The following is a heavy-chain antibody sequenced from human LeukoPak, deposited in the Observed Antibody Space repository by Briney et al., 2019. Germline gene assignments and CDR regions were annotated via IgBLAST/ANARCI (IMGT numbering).Heavy chain of an antibody. Sequence: GESLKISCKGSGYTFTTYWIGWVRQMPGKGLEWMWIIYPGDSDPRYSPSFQGQVTISADKSISTAYLQWTSLKASDSAMYYCVRHGLGSSWFGFDYWGQGTLVTVSS. CDR3: VRHGLGSSWFGFDY. CDR2: IYPGDSDP. J-gene: IGHJ4*02. CDR1: GYTFTTYW. D-gene: IGHD6-13*01. V-gene: IGHV5-51*01.